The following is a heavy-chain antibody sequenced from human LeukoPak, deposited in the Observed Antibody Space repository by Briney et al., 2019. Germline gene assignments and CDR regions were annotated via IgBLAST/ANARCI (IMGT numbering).Heavy chain of an antibody. Sequence: GGSLRLSCAASGFTFDDYAMHWVRQAPGKGLEWVSLISGDGGSTYYADSVKGRFTISRDNSKNSLYLQMNSLTAEDTALYYCAKDRGGYSYAADYWGQGTLVTVSS. CDR3: AKDRGGYSYAADY. D-gene: IGHD5-18*01. J-gene: IGHJ4*02. V-gene: IGHV3-43*02. CDR2: ISGDGGST. CDR1: GFTFDDYA.